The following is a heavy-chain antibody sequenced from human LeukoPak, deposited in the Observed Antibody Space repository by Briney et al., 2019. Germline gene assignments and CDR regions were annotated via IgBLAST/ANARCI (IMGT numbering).Heavy chain of an antibody. J-gene: IGHJ1*01. CDR1: GFAFNNYE. Sequence: GGSLRLSCAASGFAFNNYEMNWVRQAPGKGLEWLSFISGSGRTIYYADSVKGRFTISRDNTKKSLYLQMNSLRAEDTAVYYCARGIRDYNDQLGYFQHWGQGTLVTVSS. V-gene: IGHV3-48*03. CDR3: ARGIRDYNDQLGYFQH. CDR2: ISGSGRTI. D-gene: IGHD4-11*01.